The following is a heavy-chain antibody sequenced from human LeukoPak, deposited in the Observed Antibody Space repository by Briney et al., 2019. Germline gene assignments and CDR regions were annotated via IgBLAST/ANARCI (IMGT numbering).Heavy chain of an antibody. V-gene: IGHV4-39*07. D-gene: IGHD3-10*01. CDR3: ARGEITMVRGVPSLGY. CDR1: GGSISSSSYY. Sequence: SETLSLTCTVSGGSISSSSYYWGWIRQPPGKGLEWIGEINRSGSTNYNPSLKSRVTISVDTSKNQFSLKLRSVTAADTAVYYCARGEITMVRGVPSLGYWGQGTLVTVSS. J-gene: IGHJ4*02. CDR2: INRSGST.